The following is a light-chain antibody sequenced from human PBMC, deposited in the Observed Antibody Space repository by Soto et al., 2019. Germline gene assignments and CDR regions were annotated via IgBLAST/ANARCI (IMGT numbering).Light chain of an antibody. CDR2: LGS. CDR1: QSLLHSNGYNY. J-gene: IGKJ1*01. V-gene: IGKV2-28*01. CDR3: MQALQTPRT. Sequence: DVVMTQSPLSLPVTPGEPASISCRSSQSLLHSNGYNYLDWYLQKPGQSPQLLIYLGSSRTSGVPDRFSGSGSGTDFTLKISRVEAEDVGVYYCMQALQTPRTFRQGTKVEIK.